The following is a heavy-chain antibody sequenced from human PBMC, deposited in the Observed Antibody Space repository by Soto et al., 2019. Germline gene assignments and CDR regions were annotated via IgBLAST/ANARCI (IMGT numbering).Heavy chain of an antibody. CDR2: ICNDGSNT. CDR1: GFTFSSYA. D-gene: IGHD5-18*01. CDR3: ARVYSSLSSYDY. Sequence: GGSLRLSCAASGFTFSSYAMHWVRQAPGKGLVWVSRICNDGSNTSYADSVKGRFTISRDNAKNTLYLQMNSLRAEDTAIYYCARVYSSLSSYDYWGQGTLVTVSS. J-gene: IGHJ4*02. V-gene: IGHV3-74*01.